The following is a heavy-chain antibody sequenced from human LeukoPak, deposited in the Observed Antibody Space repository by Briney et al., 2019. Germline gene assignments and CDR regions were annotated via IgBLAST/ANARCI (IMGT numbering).Heavy chain of an antibody. D-gene: IGHD3-22*01. CDR1: GGSISSGYY. V-gene: IGHV4-38-2*02. CDR3: ARDYWDATNYYDSSGYSYGMDV. J-gene: IGHJ6*02. Sequence: SQTLSLTCTVSGGSISSGYYWGWIRQPPGKGLEWIGSIYHSGSTYYNPSLKSRVTISVDTSKNQFSLKLSSVTAADTAVYYCARDYWDATNYYDSSGYSYGMDVWGQGTTVTVPS. CDR2: IYHSGST.